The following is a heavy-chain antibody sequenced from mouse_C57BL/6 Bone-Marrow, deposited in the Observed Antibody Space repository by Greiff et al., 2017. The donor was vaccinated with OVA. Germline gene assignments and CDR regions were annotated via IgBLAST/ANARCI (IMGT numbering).Heavy chain of an antibody. Sequence: EVQLQQSGPELVKPGASVKISCKASGYTFTDYYMNWVKQSHGKSLEWIGDINPNNGGTSYNQKFKGKATLTVDKSSSTAYMELRSLTSEDSAVYYCARWGIYGSSYLDYWGQGTTLTVSS. CDR2: INPNNGGT. CDR3: ARWGIYGSSYLDY. V-gene: IGHV1-26*01. J-gene: IGHJ2*01. D-gene: IGHD1-1*01. CDR1: GYTFTDYY.